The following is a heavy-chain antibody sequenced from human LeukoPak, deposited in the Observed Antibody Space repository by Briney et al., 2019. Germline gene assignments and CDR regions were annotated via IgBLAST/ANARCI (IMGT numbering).Heavy chain of an antibody. CDR1: GYSISSAYY. CDR2: VYHSGT. CDR3: ARLTYSYDSSGYYYFDY. J-gene: IGHJ4*02. V-gene: IGHV4-38-2*01. Sequence: SETLSLTCAVSGYSISSAYYWGWIRPPPGKGLVWIGTVYHSGTYYNPSLKSRVTISVDTSKNQFSLTLTSVTAADTAVYYCARLTYSYDSSGYYYFDYWGQGTLVTVSS. D-gene: IGHD3-22*01.